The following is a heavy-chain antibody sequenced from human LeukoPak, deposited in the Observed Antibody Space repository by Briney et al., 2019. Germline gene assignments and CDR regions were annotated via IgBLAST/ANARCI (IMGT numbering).Heavy chain of an antibody. D-gene: IGHD4-17*01. CDR3: AKGAGYGDYELDY. CDR1: GFSFNNYV. V-gene: IGHV3-23*01. J-gene: IGHJ4*02. CDR2: ISGDGART. Sequence: GGSLRLSCAASGFSFNNYVMSWVRQAPGRGLEWVSAISGDGARTYYADSVKGRFTISRDNSKNTLYLQMNSLRAEDTAVYYCAKGAGYGDYELDYWGQGTLVTVSS.